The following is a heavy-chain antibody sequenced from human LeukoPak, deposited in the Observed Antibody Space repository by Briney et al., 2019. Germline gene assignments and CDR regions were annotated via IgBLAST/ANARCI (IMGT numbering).Heavy chain of an antibody. Sequence: PSETLSLTCTVSGGSISSSSYYWGWVRQPPGKGLEWIGSIYYSGSTYYNPSLKSRVTISVDTSKNQFSLKLSSVTAADTAVYYCARLKSVVRMFSRSYYFDYWGQGTLVTVSS. CDR1: GGSISSSSYY. J-gene: IGHJ4*02. D-gene: IGHD4-23*01. V-gene: IGHV4-39*01. CDR3: ARLKSVVRMFSRSYYFDY. CDR2: IYYSGST.